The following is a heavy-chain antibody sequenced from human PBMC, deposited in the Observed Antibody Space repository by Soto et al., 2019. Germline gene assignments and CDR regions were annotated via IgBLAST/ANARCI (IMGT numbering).Heavy chain of an antibody. Sequence: ASVKVSCKASGYTFTSYAMHWVRQAPGQRLEWMGWINAGNGNTKCSQKLQDRVTITRDTSASTAYMELSNLRTEDTAVYYCARGESVVGDYWGQGTLVTVSS. J-gene: IGHJ4*02. CDR3: ARGESVVGDY. D-gene: IGHD2-15*01. CDR1: GYTFTSYA. CDR2: INAGNGNT. V-gene: IGHV1-3*01.